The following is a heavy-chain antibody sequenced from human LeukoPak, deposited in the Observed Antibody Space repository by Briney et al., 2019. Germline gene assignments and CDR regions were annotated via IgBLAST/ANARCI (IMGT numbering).Heavy chain of an antibody. CDR1: GFTFSNYD. CDR3: ARDMTTVTTHLPNY. V-gene: IGHV3-30*02. Sequence: PGGSLRLSCAASGFTFSNYDMHWVRQAPGKGLERVAFIRYDGSNKYYADSVKGRFTISRDNSKNTLYLQMNSLRAEDTAVYYCARDMTTVTTHLPNYWGQGTLVTVSS. D-gene: IGHD4-11*01. CDR2: IRYDGSNK. J-gene: IGHJ4*02.